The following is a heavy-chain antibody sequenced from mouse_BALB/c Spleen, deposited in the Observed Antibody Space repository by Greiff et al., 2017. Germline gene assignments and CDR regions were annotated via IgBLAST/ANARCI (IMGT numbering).Heavy chain of an antibody. J-gene: IGHJ2*01. V-gene: IGHV1S81*02. CDR3: ARYYRYDLYLDD. Sequence: QVQLKQPGAELVKPGASVKLSCKASGYTFTSYWMHWVKQRPGQGLEWIGEINPSNGRTNYNEKFKSKATLTVDKSSSTAYMQLSSLTSEDSAVYYCARYYRYDLYLDDWGQGTTLTVAS. D-gene: IGHD2-14*01. CDR2: INPSNGRT. CDR1: GYTFTSYW.